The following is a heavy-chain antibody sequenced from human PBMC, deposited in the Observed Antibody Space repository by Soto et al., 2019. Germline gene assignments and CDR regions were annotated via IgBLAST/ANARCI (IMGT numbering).Heavy chain of an antibody. CDR2: ISALGVST. D-gene: IGHD2-2*01. CDR3: ARDGTSCSSASCFVAY. J-gene: IGHJ4*02. Sequence: EVQLLESGGGLVQSGGSLRLSCAGSGFTFSSYAMSWVRQAPGKGLEWVSFISALGVSTFYADSVKGRFTISRDNSKNTRFRQMNSLRAEDTAVYFCARDGTSCSSASCFVAYWGQGTRVTVSS. CDR1: GFTFSSYA. V-gene: IGHV3-23*01.